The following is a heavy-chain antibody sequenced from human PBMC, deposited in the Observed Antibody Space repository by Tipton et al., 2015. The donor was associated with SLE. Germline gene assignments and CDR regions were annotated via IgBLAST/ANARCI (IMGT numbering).Heavy chain of an antibody. J-gene: IGHJ4*02. CDR1: GGSISSGSYP. Sequence: TLSLTCTVSGGSISSGSYPWSWIRKPAGKGLEWIGYIYASGSTHYNPSLKSRVTMSVDTSKNHFSLNLTSVTAADTAVYYCARSRRTMIVVSDYFDYWGQGTLVTVSS. V-gene: IGHV4-61*09. CDR2: IYASGST. CDR3: ARSRRTMIVVSDYFDY. D-gene: IGHD3-22*01.